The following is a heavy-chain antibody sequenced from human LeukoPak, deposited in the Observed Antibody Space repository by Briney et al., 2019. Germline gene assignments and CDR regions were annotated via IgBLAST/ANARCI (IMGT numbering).Heavy chain of an antibody. CDR3: AKRGLYCSGGSCYSEDAFDI. CDR2: ISWNSGSI. J-gene: IGHJ3*02. D-gene: IGHD2-15*01. Sequence: GRSLRLSCAASGFTFDDYAMHWVRQAPGKGLEWVSGISWNSGSIGYADSVRGRFTISRDNPKNSLYLQMSSLRAEDTAFYYRAKRGLYCSGGSCYSEDAFDIWGQGTMVTVSS. CDR1: GFTFDDYA. V-gene: IGHV3-9*01.